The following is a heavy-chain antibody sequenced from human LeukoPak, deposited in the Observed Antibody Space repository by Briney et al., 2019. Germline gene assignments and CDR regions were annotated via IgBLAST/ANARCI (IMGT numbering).Heavy chain of an antibody. V-gene: IGHV3-23*01. J-gene: IGHJ4*02. CDR3: ALMRGVRGVFDY. D-gene: IGHD3-10*01. CDR1: GFTFSSYA. Sequence: GGSLRLSCAASGFTFSSYAMSRVRQAPGKGLEWVSAISGSGGSTYYADSVKGRFTISRDNSKNTLYLQMNSLRAEDTAVYYCALMRGVRGVFDYWGQGTLVTVSS. CDR2: ISGSGGST.